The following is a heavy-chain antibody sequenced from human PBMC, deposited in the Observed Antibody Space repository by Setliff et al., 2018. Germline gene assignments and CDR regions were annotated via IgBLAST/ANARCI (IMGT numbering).Heavy chain of an antibody. D-gene: IGHD3-9*01. CDR3: AKVDQFDLEGLDY. Sequence: PSETLSLTCTVSGGSITSGSNYWSWIRQPAGRGLEWMGHIDPSGNTNYHPSLRSRVTVSRDNSKNTVFLQMNSLTTDDTAVYYCAKVDQFDLEGLDYWGQGALVTVSS. V-gene: IGHV4-61*09. J-gene: IGHJ4*02. CDR2: IDPSGNT. CDR1: GGSITSGSNY.